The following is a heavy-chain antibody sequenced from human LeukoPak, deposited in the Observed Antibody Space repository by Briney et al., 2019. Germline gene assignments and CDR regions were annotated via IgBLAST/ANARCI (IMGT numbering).Heavy chain of an antibody. Sequence: GGSLRLSCAASGFTFSSYSMNWVRQAPGKGLEWVSSISSSSSYIYYADSVKGRFTISRDNAKNSLYLQMNSLRAEDTAVYYCARVLGYCSSTSCPPSYDAFDIWGQGIMVTVSS. V-gene: IGHV3-21*01. CDR1: GFTFSSYS. CDR3: ARVLGYCSSTSCPPSYDAFDI. D-gene: IGHD2-2*01. CDR2: ISSSSSYI. J-gene: IGHJ3*02.